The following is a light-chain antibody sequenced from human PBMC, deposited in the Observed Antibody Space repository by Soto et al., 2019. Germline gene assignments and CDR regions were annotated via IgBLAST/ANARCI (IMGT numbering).Light chain of an antibody. CDR1: QSINSN. CDR2: GAS. Sequence: EIVWTQAPGALSLSPGERAKLSCMASQSINSNYLAWYQLKPGQAPRLLIYGASTRATGIPARFSGSGSGTEFTLTISSLQSEDFAVYYCQQYNNWLRTFCQGGKVDIK. V-gene: IGKV3-15*01. CDR3: QQYNNWLRT. J-gene: IGKJ1*01.